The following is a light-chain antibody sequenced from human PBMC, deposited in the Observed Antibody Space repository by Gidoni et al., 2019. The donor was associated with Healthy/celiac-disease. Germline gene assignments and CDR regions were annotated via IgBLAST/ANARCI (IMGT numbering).Light chain of an antibody. J-gene: IGKJ2*01. V-gene: IGKV3-11*01. CDR3: QQRSNWPPGYT. CDR2: DAS. CDR1: QSVSSY. Sequence: IVLTQSPATLSLSPGERATLSCRASQSVSSYLAWYQQKPGQAPRLLIYDASNRATCIPARFSGSGSGTDFTLTISSLEPEDFAVYYCQQRSNWPPGYTFGQGTKLEIK.